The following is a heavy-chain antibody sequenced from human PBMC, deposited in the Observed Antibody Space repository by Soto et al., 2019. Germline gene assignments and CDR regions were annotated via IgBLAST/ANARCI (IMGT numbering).Heavy chain of an antibody. D-gene: IGHD2-15*01. J-gene: IGHJ3*02. V-gene: IGHV3-23*01. Sequence: EVQVLESGGGLVQPGGSLRLSCEGSGFTVSSHAMTWIRQAPGKGPEWVSTITADGGTYYADSVKGRFAMSRETSESTRYLQVNSLGAEDTAAYYCAPHVSCSGGSCQYDAFAIRGQGTMVTVSS. CDR2: ITADGGT. CDR3: APHVSCSGGSCQYDAFAI. CDR1: GFTVSSHA.